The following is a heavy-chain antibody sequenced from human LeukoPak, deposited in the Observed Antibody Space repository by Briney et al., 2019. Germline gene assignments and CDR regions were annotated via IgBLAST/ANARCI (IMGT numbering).Heavy chain of an antibody. V-gene: IGHV3-23*01. CDR1: GFTFRIYA. J-gene: IGHJ4*02. D-gene: IGHD5-18*01. Sequence: PGGSLRLSCAASGFTFRIYAMSWVRQAPGKGLEWVSTITNSGDDTYYADSVKGRFTISRDNSKNTLYLQMSSLRAEDTAVYYCARALVDTAMVPGCWGQGTLVTVSS. CDR2: ITNSGDDT. CDR3: ARALVDTAMVPGC.